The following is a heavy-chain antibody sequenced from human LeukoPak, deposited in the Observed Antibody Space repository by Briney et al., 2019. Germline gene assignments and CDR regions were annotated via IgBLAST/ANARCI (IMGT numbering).Heavy chain of an antibody. J-gene: IGHJ4*02. CDR3: TRELLSLQQGLDY. D-gene: IGHD2/OR15-2a*01. CDR1: GFTFSSHA. Sequence: GGSLRLSCAASGFTFSSHAMNWVRQAPGKGLGWVTSISGSGGRIFYADSVRGRFSVSRDNAGNSLSLQMDSLRVEDTAVYYCTRELLSLQQGLDYWGQGTLVTVSS. CDR2: ISGSGGRI. V-gene: IGHV3-21*01.